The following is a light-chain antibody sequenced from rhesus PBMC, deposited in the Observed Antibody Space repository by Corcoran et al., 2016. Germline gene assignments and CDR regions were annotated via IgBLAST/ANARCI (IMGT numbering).Light chain of an antibody. CDR1: SSDIGDYNY. Sequence: QAALTQPRSVSGSPGQSVTISCTGTSSDIGDYNYVSWYQQHPGTAPKLMIYEVSKRPSGVSDRFSGSKSGNTASLTISGLQAEYEADYYCSSYAGSNTFIFGSGTRLTVL. CDR3: SSYAGSNTFI. J-gene: IGLJ1*01. V-gene: IGLV2-32*02. CDR2: EVS.